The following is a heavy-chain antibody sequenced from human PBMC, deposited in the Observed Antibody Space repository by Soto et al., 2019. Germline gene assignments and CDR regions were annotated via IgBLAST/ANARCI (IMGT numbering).Heavy chain of an antibody. CDR1: GGTFSSYA. CDR3: ARDPKGQAPFRLYYYYGMDV. J-gene: IGHJ6*02. V-gene: IGHV1-69*01. CDR2: IITIFGTA. Sequence: QVQLVQSGAEVKKPGSSVKVSCKASGGTFSSYAISWVRQAPGQGREWMGGIITIFGTANYAQKFQGRVTITADECTGTAYMELSSLRSEDTAVYYCARDPKGQAPFRLYYYYGMDVWGQGTTVTVSS.